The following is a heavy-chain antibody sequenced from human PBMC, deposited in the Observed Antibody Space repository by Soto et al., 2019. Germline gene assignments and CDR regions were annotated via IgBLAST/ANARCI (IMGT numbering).Heavy chain of an antibody. J-gene: IGHJ6*02. CDR1: GFTFGCYG. V-gene: IGHV3-33*01. CDR3: ARDYYSGMDV. Sequence: GGSLRLSWAAFGFTFGCYGMHWLRQAPGKGLEWVAVIWYDGSNKYYADSVKGRFTISRDNSKNTLYLQMNSLRAEDTAVYYCARDYYSGMDVWRQGTTVTVSS. CDR2: IWYDGSNK.